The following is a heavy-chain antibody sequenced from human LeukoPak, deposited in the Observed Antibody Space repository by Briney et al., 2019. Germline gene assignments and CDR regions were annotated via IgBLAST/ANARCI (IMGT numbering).Heavy chain of an antibody. CDR1: GFTFRSYN. V-gene: IGHV3-30*02. CDR3: AKDSGAGDCAFDY. Sequence: PGGSLRLSCAASGFTFRSYNMHWVRQAPGKGLEGVAFIRHDESDKYYADSLKGRFTISRDNSKNTVWLQMNSLRAEDTAMYYCAKDSGAGDCAFDYWGQGTLVTVSS. CDR2: IRHDESDK. D-gene: IGHD2-21*02. J-gene: IGHJ4*02.